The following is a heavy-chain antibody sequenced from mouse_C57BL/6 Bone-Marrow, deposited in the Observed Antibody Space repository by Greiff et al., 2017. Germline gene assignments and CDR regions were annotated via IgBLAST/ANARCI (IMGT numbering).Heavy chain of an antibody. D-gene: IGHD2-1*01. Sequence: VKLQQSGAELARPGASVKLSCKASGYTFTSYGISWVKQSTGQGLEWIGEIYPRSGNTYYNEKFKGKATRTADQYSCASYMELRRRTSEDSAVYFCARWSINYVDWYFDVWGTGTTVTVSS. CDR2: IYPRSGNT. V-gene: IGHV1-81*01. CDR3: ARWSINYVDWYFDV. CDR1: GYTFTSYG. J-gene: IGHJ1*03.